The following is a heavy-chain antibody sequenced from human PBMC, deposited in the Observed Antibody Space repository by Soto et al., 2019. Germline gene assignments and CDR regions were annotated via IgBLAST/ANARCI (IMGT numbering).Heavy chain of an antibody. CDR2: IIPMYGPA. CDR1: GGTFSSYA. V-gene: IGHV1-69*01. CDR3: AKVTSMVRGVIDNWFDP. J-gene: IGHJ5*02. Sequence: QVPLVQSGAEVKKPGSSLTVSCKASGGTFSSYAIHWVRQAAGQGLEWMGGIIPMYGPAKYAQRFQGRVTITADESTTTVYMELTSLTSQDTAVYYCAKVTSMVRGVIDNWFDPWGHGTLVTVSS. D-gene: IGHD3-10*01.